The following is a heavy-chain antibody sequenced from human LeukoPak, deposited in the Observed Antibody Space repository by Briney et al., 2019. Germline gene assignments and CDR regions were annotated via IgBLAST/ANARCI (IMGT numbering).Heavy chain of an antibody. CDR3: ARHNYDFWSPFDY. V-gene: IGHV3-21*01. CDR1: GFTFSSYS. Sequence: GGSLRLSCAASGFTFSSYSMNWVRQARGKGLEWVSSISSSSSYIYYADSVKGRFTISRDNAKNSLYLQMNSLRAEDTAVYYCARHNYDFWSPFDYWGQGTLVTVSS. D-gene: IGHD3-3*01. CDR2: ISSSSSYI. J-gene: IGHJ4*02.